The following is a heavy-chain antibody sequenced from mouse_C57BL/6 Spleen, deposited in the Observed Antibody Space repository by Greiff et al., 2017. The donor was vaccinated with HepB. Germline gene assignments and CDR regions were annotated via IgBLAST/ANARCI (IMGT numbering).Heavy chain of an antibody. CDR3: ARSSTGTRFAY. CDR1: GYSFTGYY. V-gene: IGHV1-42*01. D-gene: IGHD4-1*02. J-gene: IGHJ3*01. CDR2: INPSTGGT. Sequence: EVKVEESGPELVKPGASVKISCKASGYSFTGYYMNWVKQSPEKSLEWIGEINPSTGGTTYNQKFKAKATLTVDKSSSTAYMQLKSLTSEDSAVYYCARSSTGTRFAYWGQGTLVTVSA.